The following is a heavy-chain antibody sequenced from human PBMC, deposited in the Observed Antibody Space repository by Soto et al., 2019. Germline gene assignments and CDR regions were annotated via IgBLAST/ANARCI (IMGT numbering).Heavy chain of an antibody. CDR1: GFTFSSYW. D-gene: IGHD3-3*01. Sequence: PGGSLRLSCAASGFTFSSYWMSWVRQAPGKGLEWVANIKQDGSEKYYVDSVKGRFTISRDNAKNSLYLQMNSLRAEDTAVYYCARDPRGDYDFWSGLYYYYYYMDVWGKGTTVTVSS. CDR3: ARDPRGDYDFWSGLYYYYYYMDV. J-gene: IGHJ6*03. V-gene: IGHV3-7*01. CDR2: IKQDGSEK.